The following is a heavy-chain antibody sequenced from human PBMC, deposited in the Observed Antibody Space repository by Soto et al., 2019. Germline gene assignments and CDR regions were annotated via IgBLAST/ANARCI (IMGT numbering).Heavy chain of an antibody. CDR1: GFTFSSYA. CDR3: AKDATHRIGESDYDYIWGSYRQSQPPL. Sequence: EVQLLESGGGLVQPGGSLRLSCAASGFTFSSYAMSWVRQAPGKGLEWVSAISGSGGSTYYADSVKGRFTISRDNSKNTLYLQMNSLRAEDTAVYYCAKDATHRIGESDYDYIWGSYRQSQPPLWGQGTLVTVSS. V-gene: IGHV3-23*01. CDR2: ISGSGGST. J-gene: IGHJ4*02. D-gene: IGHD3-16*02.